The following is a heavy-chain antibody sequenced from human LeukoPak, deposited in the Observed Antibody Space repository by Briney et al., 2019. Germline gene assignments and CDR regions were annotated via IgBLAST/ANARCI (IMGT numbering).Heavy chain of an antibody. J-gene: IGHJ4*02. D-gene: IGHD6-13*01. CDR3: AKEGIAAAAFDY. Sequence: GGSLRLSCAASGFTFSSYGMHWVRQAPGKGLEWVAFIRYDGSNKYYADSVKGRFTISRDNSKNTLYLQMNSLRAEDTAVYYCAKEGIAAAAFDYWGQGTLVTVSS. CDR1: GFTFSSYG. V-gene: IGHV3-30*02. CDR2: IRYDGSNK.